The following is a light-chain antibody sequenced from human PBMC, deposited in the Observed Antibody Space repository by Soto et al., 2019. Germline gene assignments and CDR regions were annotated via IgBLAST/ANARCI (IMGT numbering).Light chain of an antibody. J-gene: IGKJ1*01. V-gene: IGKV1-5*01. Sequence: DIQMTQSPSTLSASVGDRVTITCRASQSISSWLAWYQQKPGKAPKLLIYAAYSLQSGVQSRFSGSGSGTDFTLTIRRLEPEDFAVYYCKQYGSSPQTFGQGTKVDI. CDR1: QSISSW. CDR3: KQYGSSPQT. CDR2: AAY.